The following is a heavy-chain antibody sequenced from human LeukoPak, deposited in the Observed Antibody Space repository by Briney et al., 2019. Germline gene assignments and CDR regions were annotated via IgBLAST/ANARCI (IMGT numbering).Heavy chain of an antibody. CDR3: ARLVYSSSRTSLPFDY. J-gene: IGHJ4*02. CDR2: INHSGSS. Sequence: SETLSLTCAVYGGSFTDYYWSWIRQPPGKGLEWIGEINHSGSSSYIPSLKSRVTISVDTSKKLFSLKLNSVTAADTAVYYCARLVYSSSRTSLPFDYWGQGTLVTVSS. CDR1: GGSFTDYY. D-gene: IGHD6-13*01. V-gene: IGHV4-34*01.